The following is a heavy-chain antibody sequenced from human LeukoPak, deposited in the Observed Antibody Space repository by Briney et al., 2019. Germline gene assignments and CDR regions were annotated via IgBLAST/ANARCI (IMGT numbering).Heavy chain of an antibody. CDR1: GFTFSSCA. J-gene: IGHJ3*02. CDR2: ISGSGGST. CDR3: AKDRKGDGYNLDGFDI. Sequence: GGSLRLSCAASGFTFSSCAMSWVRQAPGKGLEWVSAISGSGGSTYYADSVKGRFTLSRDNSKNTLYLQMNSLRAEDTAVYYCAKDRKGDGYNLDGFDIWGQGTMVTVSS. V-gene: IGHV3-23*01. D-gene: IGHD5-24*01.